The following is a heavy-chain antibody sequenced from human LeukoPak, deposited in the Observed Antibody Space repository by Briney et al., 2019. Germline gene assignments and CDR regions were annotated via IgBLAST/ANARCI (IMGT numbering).Heavy chain of an antibody. D-gene: IGHD3-10*01. Sequence: SSETLSLTCAVYGGSFSGYYWSWIRQPPGKGLEWIGEINHSGSTNYNPSLKSRVTISVDTSKNQFSLKLSSATAADTAVYYCARVRYYYGSGSYYQALTYYYYGMDVWGQGTTVTVSS. CDR3: ARVRYYYGSGSYYQALTYYYYGMDV. J-gene: IGHJ6*02. CDR2: INHSGST. CDR1: GGSFSGYY. V-gene: IGHV4-34*01.